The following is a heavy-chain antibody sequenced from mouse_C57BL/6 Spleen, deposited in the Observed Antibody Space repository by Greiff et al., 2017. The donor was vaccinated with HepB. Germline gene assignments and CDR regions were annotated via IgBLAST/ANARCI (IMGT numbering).Heavy chain of an antibody. V-gene: IGHV1-85*01. D-gene: IGHD1-1*01. CDR2: IYPRDGST. J-gene: IGHJ1*03. CDR1: GYTFTSYD. CDR3: AREAVVASGDFDV. Sequence: VQLVESGPELVKPGASVKLSCKASGYTFTSYDINWVKQRPGQGLEWIGWIYPRDGSTKYNEKFKGKATLTVDTSSSTAYMERHSLTSEDSAVYFCAREAVVASGDFDVWGTGTTVTVSS.